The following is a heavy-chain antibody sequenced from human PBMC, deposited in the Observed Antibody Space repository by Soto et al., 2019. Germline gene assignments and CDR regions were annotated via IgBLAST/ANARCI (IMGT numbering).Heavy chain of an antibody. CDR2: VDPEDGET. CDR3: ATGYSGSYDY. J-gene: IGHJ4*02. CDR1: GYTFTDYY. D-gene: IGHD1-26*01. Sequence: EASVKVSCKVSGYTFTDYYMHWVQQAPGKGLEWMGLVDPEDGETIYAEKFQGRVTITADTSTDTAYMELSSLRSEDTAVYYCATGYSGSYDYWGQGTLVTVSS. V-gene: IGHV1-69-2*01.